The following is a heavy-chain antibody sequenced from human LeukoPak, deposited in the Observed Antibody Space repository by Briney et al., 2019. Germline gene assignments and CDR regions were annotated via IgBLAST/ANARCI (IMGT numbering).Heavy chain of an antibody. CDR1: GYTFTCYY. V-gene: IGHV1-46*01. J-gene: IGHJ4*02. CDR2: INPSGGST. D-gene: IGHD3-22*01. Sequence: ASVKVSCKASGYTFTCYYMHWVRQAPGQGLEWMGIINPSGGSTSYAQKFQGRVTMTRDTSTSTVYMELSSLRSEDTAVYYCARVMSGYDSSGYSSKMFDYWGQGTLVTVSS. CDR3: ARVMSGYDSSGYSSKMFDY.